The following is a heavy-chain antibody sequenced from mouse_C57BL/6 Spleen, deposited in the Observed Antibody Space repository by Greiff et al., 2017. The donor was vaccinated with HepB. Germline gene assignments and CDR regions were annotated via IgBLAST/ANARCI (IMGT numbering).Heavy chain of an antibody. D-gene: IGHD2-3*01. V-gene: IGHV1-64*01. J-gene: IGHJ3*01. CDR2: IHPNSGST. Sequence: VQLQQPGAELVKPGASVKLSCKASGYTFTSYWMHWVKQRPGQGLEWIGMIHPNSGSTNYNEKFKSKATLTVDKSSSTAYMQLSSLTSEDSAVYYCARGDDGYSRQFAYWGQGTLVTVSA. CDR3: ARGDDGYSRQFAY. CDR1: GYTFTSYW.